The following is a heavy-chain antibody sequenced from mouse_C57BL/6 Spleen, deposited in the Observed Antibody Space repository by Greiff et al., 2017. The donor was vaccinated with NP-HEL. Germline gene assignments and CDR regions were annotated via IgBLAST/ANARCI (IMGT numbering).Heavy chain of an antibody. V-gene: IGHV1-69*01. CDR1: GYTFTSYW. D-gene: IGHD6-1*01. Sequence: VQLQQPGAELVMPGASVKLSCKASGYTFTSYWMHWVKQRPGQGLEWIGEIDPSDSYTNYNQKFKGKSTLTVDKSSSTAYMQLSSLTSEDSAVYYCARPSDYAMDYWGQGTSVTVSS. CDR2: IDPSDSYT. CDR3: ARPSDYAMDY. J-gene: IGHJ4*01.